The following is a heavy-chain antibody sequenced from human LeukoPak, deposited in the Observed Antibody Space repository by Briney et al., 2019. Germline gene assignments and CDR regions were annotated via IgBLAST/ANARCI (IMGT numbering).Heavy chain of an antibody. CDR2: IYSSGST. CDR3: AREGMATIHFDH. CDR1: GGSLSTYF. V-gene: IGHV4-4*07. Sequence: SETLSLTCTVSGGSLSTYFWNWIRQPPGKGLEWIGRIYSSGSTNYHPSLKSRVTMSVDTSKNQLSLKLNSVTAADTAVYYCAREGMATIHFDHWRQGVLVTFSS. D-gene: IGHD5-24*01. J-gene: IGHJ4*02.